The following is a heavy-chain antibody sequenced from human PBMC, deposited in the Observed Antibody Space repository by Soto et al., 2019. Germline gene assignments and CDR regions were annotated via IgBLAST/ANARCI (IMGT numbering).Heavy chain of an antibody. CDR3: VKDASSNYSSSWYRY. J-gene: IGHJ1*01. Sequence: EVPLLESGGDLVQPGGSLRLSCAASGFTFSSYAMNWVRQAPRKGLKWVSSISASGSRTYYADSVKGRFTISRDSSKNTLYPQMNSLRAKDTAVYYCVKDASSNYSSSWYRYWGQGTLVTVSS. V-gene: IGHV3-23*01. CDR1: GFTFSSYA. D-gene: IGHD6-13*01. CDR2: ISASGSRT.